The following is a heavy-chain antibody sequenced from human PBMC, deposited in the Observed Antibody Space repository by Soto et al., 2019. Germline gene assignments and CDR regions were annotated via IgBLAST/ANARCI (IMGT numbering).Heavy chain of an antibody. D-gene: IGHD6-13*01. J-gene: IGHJ4*02. CDR3: AKVRSIAAAGLYFDY. CDR2: VSYDGSNK. Sequence: PCGSIRLSCAASGLTFSSYGMHWACQAPGKWLEWVAVVSYDGSNKYYADSVKGRFTISRDNSKNTLYLQMNSLRAEDTAVYYCAKVRSIAAAGLYFDYWGQGTLVTVSS. V-gene: IGHV3-30*18. CDR1: GLTFSSYG.